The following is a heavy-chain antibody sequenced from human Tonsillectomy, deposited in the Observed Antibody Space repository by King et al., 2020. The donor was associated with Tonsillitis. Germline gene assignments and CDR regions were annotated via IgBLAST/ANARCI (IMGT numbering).Heavy chain of an antibody. CDR1: GFTFSSYA. V-gene: IGHV3-23*04. Sequence: VQLVESGGGLVQPGGSLRLSCAASGFTFSSYAMSWVRQAPGKGLEWVSAISGSGGSTYYADSVKGRFTISRDNSKNTLYLQMNSLRAEETAVYYCAKVNGVIAAAGTLGYFDYWGQGTLVTVSS. CDR3: AKVNGVIAAAGTLGYFDY. D-gene: IGHD6-13*01. J-gene: IGHJ4*02. CDR2: ISGSGGST.